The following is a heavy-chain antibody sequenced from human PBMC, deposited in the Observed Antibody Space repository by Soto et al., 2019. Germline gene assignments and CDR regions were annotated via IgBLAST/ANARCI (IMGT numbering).Heavy chain of an antibody. J-gene: IGHJ6*02. D-gene: IGHD3-16*01. Sequence: EVQLLESGGGLVQPGGSLRLSCAASGFTFSSYAMSWVRQAPWKGLEWVSAISGSGGSTYYADSVKGRFTISRDNSKNTLYLQMNSLRAEDTAVYYCAKCSRGSLYYYGMDVWGQGTTVTVSS. CDR3: AKCSRGSLYYYGMDV. V-gene: IGHV3-23*01. CDR1: GFTFSSYA. CDR2: ISGSGGST.